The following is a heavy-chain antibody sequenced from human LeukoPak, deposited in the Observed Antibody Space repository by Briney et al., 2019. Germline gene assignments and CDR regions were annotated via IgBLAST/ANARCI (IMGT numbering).Heavy chain of an antibody. Sequence: GGSLRLSCATSGFTFSSHLMSWVRQAPGKGLERVANIKPDGSDKYYMDSVRGRFTISRDNADNSLYLQMNSLRVEDTAVYYCARGGRDDFWSGYYPEDYYFDYWGQGTLVTVSS. CDR2: IKPDGSDK. D-gene: IGHD3-3*01. J-gene: IGHJ4*02. CDR1: GFTFSSHL. CDR3: ARGGRDDFWSGYYPEDYYFDY. V-gene: IGHV3-7*05.